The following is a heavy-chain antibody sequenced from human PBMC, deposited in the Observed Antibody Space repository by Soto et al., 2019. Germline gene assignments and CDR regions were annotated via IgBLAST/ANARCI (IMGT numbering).Heavy chain of an antibody. J-gene: IGHJ4*02. CDR1: GGTFSSYT. D-gene: IGHD3-9*01. CDR2: IIPILGIA. Sequence: QVQLVQSGAEVKKPGSSVKVSCEASGGTFSSYTISWVRQAPGQGLEWMGRIIPILGIANYAQKFQGRVTITADKSTSTAYMELSSLRSEDTAVYYCASPHYDILTGYVYWGQGTLVTVSS. V-gene: IGHV1-69*02. CDR3: ASPHYDILTGYVY.